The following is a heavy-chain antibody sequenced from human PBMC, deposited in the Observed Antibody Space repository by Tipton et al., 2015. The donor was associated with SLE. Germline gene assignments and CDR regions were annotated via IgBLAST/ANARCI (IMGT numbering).Heavy chain of an antibody. D-gene: IGHD3-22*01. V-gene: IGHV4-34*01. CDR1: GGSFSGYY. CDR3: ARGQWLSTTLAFDY. Sequence: TLSLTCAVYGGSFSGYYWSWIRQPPGKGLEWIGEINHSGSTNYNPSLKSRVTISVDTSKNQFSLKLSSVTAADTAVYYCARGQWLSTTLAFDYWGQGTRVSVSP. J-gene: IGHJ4*02. CDR2: INHSGST.